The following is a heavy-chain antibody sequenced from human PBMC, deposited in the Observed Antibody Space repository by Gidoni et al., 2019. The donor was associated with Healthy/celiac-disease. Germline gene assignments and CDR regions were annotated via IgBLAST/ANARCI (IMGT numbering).Heavy chain of an antibody. D-gene: IGHD3-22*01. Sequence: QVQLVQSGAEVKKPGSSVKVSCKASGGTFSRYAISWVRQAPGQGLEWMGGIIPIFGTANYAQKFQGRVTITADESTSTAYMELSSLRSEDTAVYYCARDMVHYYDSSGRGAFDIWGQGTMVTVSS. J-gene: IGHJ3*02. CDR2: IIPIFGTA. V-gene: IGHV1-69*01. CDR1: GGTFSRYA. CDR3: ARDMVHYYDSSGRGAFDI.